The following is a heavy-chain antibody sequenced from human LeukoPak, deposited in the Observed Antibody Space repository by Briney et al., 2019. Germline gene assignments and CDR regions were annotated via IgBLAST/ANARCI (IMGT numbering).Heavy chain of an antibody. V-gene: IGHV3-74*03. J-gene: IGHJ3*02. CDR3: ATIVQGAFEI. CDR1: GFTFSTHW. CDR2: IDPDGSST. Sequence: PGGSLRLSCAASGFTFSTHWMVWVRRAPGKGLLWVSRIDPDGSSTTYADSVKGRFTNSRDNARSTLYLRMNSLRAEDTAVYYCATIVQGAFEIWGLGTMVTVSS. D-gene: IGHD5-24*01.